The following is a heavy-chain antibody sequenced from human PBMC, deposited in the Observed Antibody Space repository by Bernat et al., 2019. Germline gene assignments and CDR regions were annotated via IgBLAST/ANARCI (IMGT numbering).Heavy chain of an antibody. V-gene: IGHV3-30-3*01. CDR3: ARALHDSSGSTIDY. CDR1: GFTFSSYV. D-gene: IGHD3-22*01. CDR2: ISYDGSNK. Sequence: QVQLVESGGGVVQPGRSLRLSCAASGFTFSSYVIHWVRQAPGKGLEWVAVISYDGSNKYYADSVKGRFTISRDNSKNTLYLQMNSLRAEDTAVYYCARALHDSSGSTIDYWGQGTLVTVSS. J-gene: IGHJ4*02.